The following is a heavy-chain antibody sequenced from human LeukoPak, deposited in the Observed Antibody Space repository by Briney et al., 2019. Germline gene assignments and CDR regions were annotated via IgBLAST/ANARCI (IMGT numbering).Heavy chain of an antibody. CDR2: IKQDGSEK. Sequence: PGGSLRLSCEASGFTFSSYWMSWVRQAPGKGLEWVANIKQDGSEKYYVDSVKGRFTISRDNAKNSLYLQMNSLRAEDTAVYYCARDRGGSSGWYLFDYWGQGTLVTVSS. V-gene: IGHV3-7*01. D-gene: IGHD6-19*01. J-gene: IGHJ4*02. CDR3: ARDRGGSSGWYLFDY. CDR1: GFTFSSYW.